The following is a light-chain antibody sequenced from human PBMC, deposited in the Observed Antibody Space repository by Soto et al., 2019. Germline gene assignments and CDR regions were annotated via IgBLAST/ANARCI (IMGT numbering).Light chain of an antibody. J-gene: IGKJ3*01. CDR2: DAS. V-gene: IGKV1-9*01. CDR3: QQVKSYPQIT. Sequence: DLQLTQFPSFLSASVGDRVTITCRASQGISSYLAWYQQKPGKAPNLLIYDASTLQSGVPSRFSGSGSGTEFTLTISSLQPEDFATYYCQQVKSYPQITFGPGTKVDFK. CDR1: QGISSY.